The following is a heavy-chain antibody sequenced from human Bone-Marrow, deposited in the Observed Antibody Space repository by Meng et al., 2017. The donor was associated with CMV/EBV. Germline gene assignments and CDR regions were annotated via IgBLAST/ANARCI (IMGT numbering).Heavy chain of an antibody. CDR3: ARGTGDCSGGTCYSDFDY. CDR1: GFTFSSYA. Sequence: GGSLRLSCAASGFTFSSYAMSWVRQAPGKGLEWVAVISNDGNNKYYTDSVKGRFTISRDNSENTLYLQMDSLRAEDTALYYCARGTGDCSGGTCYSDFDYWGQGKLVTVSS. CDR2: ISNDGNNK. V-gene: IGHV3-30-3*01. J-gene: IGHJ4*02. D-gene: IGHD2-15*01.